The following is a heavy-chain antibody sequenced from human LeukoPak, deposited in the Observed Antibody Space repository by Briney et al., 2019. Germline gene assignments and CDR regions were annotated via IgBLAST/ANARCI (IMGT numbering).Heavy chain of an antibody. Sequence: GGSLRLSCAASGFPFSTYWMSWVRQAPGKGPEWVANIKHDGTATYYGDSVKGRFTISRDNAKNSLYLQMNSLRAEDTAVYYCAKDDFSSGELRSYFDYWGQGTLVTVSS. D-gene: IGHD1-26*01. J-gene: IGHJ4*02. CDR1: GFPFSTYW. V-gene: IGHV3-7*03. CDR2: IKHDGTAT. CDR3: AKDDFSSGELRSYFDY.